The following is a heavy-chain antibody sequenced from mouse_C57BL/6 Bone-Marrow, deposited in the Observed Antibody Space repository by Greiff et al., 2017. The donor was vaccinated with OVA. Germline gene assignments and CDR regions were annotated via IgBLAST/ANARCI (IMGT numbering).Heavy chain of an antibody. CDR2: IDPENGDT. CDR3: TTGYDYPFAY. V-gene: IGHV14-4*01. CDR1: GFNIKDDY. D-gene: IGHD2-4*01. Sequence: VHVKQSGAELVRPGASVKLSCTASGFNIKDDYMHWVKQRPEQGLEWIGWIDPENGDTESASKFQGKATITADTSSNTAYLQLSSLTSEDTAVYYCTTGYDYPFAYWGQGTLVTVSA. J-gene: IGHJ3*01.